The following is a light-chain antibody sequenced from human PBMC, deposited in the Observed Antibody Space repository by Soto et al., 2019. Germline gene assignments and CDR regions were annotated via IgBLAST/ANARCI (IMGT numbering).Light chain of an antibody. V-gene: IGKV1-5*03. J-gene: IGKJ1*01. CDR2: KAS. Sequence: DIQMTQSPSTLSGSVGDRVTITCRASQTISSWLAWYQQKPGKAPKLLIYKASTLKSGVPSRFSGSGSGTEFTLTISSLQPDDFATYYCQYYNSYSEAFGQWTKV. CDR3: QYYNSYSEA. CDR1: QTISSW.